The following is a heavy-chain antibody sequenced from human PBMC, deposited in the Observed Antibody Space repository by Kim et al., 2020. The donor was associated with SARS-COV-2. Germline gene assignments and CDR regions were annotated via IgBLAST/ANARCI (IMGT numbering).Heavy chain of an antibody. CDR2: IKKDGSEK. Sequence: GGSLRLSCAASGFIFSDYGMSLVRQAPGKGLQWVANIKKDGSEKYYVDSVKGRFTISRDNAKNSLYLQMNSLRVEDTAVFYCARSYNSGWHNAGYWGQGTLVTVSS. CDR3: ARSYNSGWHNAGY. CDR1: GFIFSDYG. J-gene: IGHJ4*02. D-gene: IGHD6-19*01. V-gene: IGHV3-7*01.